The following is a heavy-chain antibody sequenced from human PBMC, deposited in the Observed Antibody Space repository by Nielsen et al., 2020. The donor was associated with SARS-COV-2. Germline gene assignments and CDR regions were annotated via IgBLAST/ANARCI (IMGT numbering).Heavy chain of an antibody. CDR3: AKGIQLWLGY. CDR1: GFTFSSYA. J-gene: IGHJ4*02. Sequence: GESLKISCAASGFTFSSYAMSWVRQAPGKGLEWVSAISGSGGSTYYADSVKGRFTISRDNSKNTLYLQMNSLRAEDTAVYYCAKGIQLWLGYWGQGTLVTVSS. D-gene: IGHD5-18*01. V-gene: IGHV3-23*01. CDR2: ISGSGGST.